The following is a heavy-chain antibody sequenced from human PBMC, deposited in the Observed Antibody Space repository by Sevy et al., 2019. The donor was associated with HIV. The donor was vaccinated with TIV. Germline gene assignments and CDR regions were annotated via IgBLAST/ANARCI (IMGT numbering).Heavy chain of an antibody. J-gene: IGHJ6*02. V-gene: IGHV3-66*01. CDR3: ARDPYYDASGYYYYYYGMDV. CDR2: IDSGGST. D-gene: IGHD3-22*01. Sequence: GGSLRLSCEASGFTVSGNYMAWVRLAPGKGLEWVSLIDSGGSTYYADSVKGRFTISRDNAKNTLYLQMNPLRAEDTAVYFCARDPYYDASGYYYYYYGMDVWGQGTTVTVSS. CDR1: GFTVSGNY.